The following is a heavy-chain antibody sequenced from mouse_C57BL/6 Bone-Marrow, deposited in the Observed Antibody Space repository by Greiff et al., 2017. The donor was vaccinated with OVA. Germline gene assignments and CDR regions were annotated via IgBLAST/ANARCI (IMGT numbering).Heavy chain of an antibody. J-gene: IGHJ3*01. Sequence: QVQLQQPGAELVKPGASVKLSCKASGYTFTSYWMHWVKQRPGQGLEWIGMIHPNSGSTNYNEKFKGKATLTVDKSSSTAYMQLSSLTSEDSAVYYCARRVAWFAYWGQGTLVTVSA. CDR2: IHPNSGST. CDR1: GYTFTSYW. CDR3: ARRVAWFAY. V-gene: IGHV1-64*01.